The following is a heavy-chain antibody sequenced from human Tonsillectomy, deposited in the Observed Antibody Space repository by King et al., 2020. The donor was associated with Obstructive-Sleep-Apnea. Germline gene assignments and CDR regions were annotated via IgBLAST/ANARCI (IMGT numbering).Heavy chain of an antibody. D-gene: IGHD3-10*01. CDR3: ARGLRYYYGSENYYKDPYGMDV. V-gene: IGHV4-34*01. CDR1: GGSFSAYH. J-gene: IGHJ6*02. Sequence: VQLQQWGAGLSKPSETLSLTCAVYGGSFSAYHWSWIRQAPGKGLEWIGDINHSGSTSYNPSLKSRVTISLDTSKSQFSLKVASVTAADTAVYYCARGLRYYYGSENYYKDPYGMDVWGQGTTVIVSS. CDR2: INHSGST.